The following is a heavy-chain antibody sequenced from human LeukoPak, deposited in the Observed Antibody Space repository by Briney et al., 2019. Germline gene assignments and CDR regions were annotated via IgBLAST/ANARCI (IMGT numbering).Heavy chain of an antibody. J-gene: IGHJ4*02. CDR1: EYTFTSYY. CDR3: ARGIVVTSLDY. V-gene: IGHV1-46*01. D-gene: IGHD3-22*01. Sequence: GASVKLSCKASEYTFTSYYIYWVRQAPGQGLEWMGIINPSGGSTSYAQKFQGRVTMTRDTSTSTVYMELSSLRSEDTAVYYCARGIVVTSLDYWGQGTLVTVSS. CDR2: INPSGGST.